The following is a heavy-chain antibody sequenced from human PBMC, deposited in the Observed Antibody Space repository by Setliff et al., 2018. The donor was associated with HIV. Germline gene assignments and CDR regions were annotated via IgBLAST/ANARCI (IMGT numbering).Heavy chain of an antibody. CDR1: GCSISSYY. D-gene: IGHD3-10*01. Sequence: ETLSLTCTVSGCSISSYYWSWVRQPPGKGLEWIGYIYYSGNTHYNPSLKSRVTMSVDTSKNQFSLKLSSVTAADTAVYYCASSRGRYYGSVRAFDIWGQGTMVTVSS. CDR2: IYYSGNT. J-gene: IGHJ3*02. CDR3: ASSRGRYYGSVRAFDI. V-gene: IGHV4-59*08.